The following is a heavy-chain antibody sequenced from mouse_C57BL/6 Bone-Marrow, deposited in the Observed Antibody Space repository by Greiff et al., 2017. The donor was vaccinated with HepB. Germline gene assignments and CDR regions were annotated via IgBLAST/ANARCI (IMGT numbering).Heavy chain of an antibody. CDR2: IDPSDSYT. CDR1: GYTFTSYW. V-gene: IGHV1-69*01. Sequence: VQLQESGAELVMPGASVKLSCKASGYTFTSYWMHWVKQRPGQGLEWIGEIDPSDSYTNYNQKFKGKSTLTVDKSSSTAYMQLSNLTSEDSAVYYCARNPYAMDYWGQGTSVTVSS. J-gene: IGHJ4*01. CDR3: ARNPYAMDY.